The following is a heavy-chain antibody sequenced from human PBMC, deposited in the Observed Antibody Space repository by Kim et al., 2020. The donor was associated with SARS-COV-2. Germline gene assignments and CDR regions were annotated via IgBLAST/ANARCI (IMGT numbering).Heavy chain of an antibody. D-gene: IGHD1-26*01. CDR3: GFGSGSYFYYYYYGMDV. Sequence: GGSLRLSCAASGFTFSSYAMHWVRQAPGKGLEWMALISYDGSNKYYADSVKGRFTISRDNSKNTLYLQMNSLRAEDTAVYYCGFGSGSYFYYYYYGMDVWGQGTTVTVSS. J-gene: IGHJ6*02. V-gene: IGHV3-30*04. CDR1: GFTFSSYA. CDR2: ISYDGSNK.